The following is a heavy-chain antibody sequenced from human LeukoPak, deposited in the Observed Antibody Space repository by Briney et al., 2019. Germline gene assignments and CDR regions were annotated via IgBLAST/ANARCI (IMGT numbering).Heavy chain of an antibody. CDR2: ISAYNGNT. J-gene: IGHJ6*03. V-gene: IGHV1-18*01. CDR1: GYTFTSYG. D-gene: IGHD6-13*01. CDR3: ARGIAAAGTYNYFYYMDV. Sequence: ASVKVSCKASGYTFTSYGISWVRQAPGQGLEWMGWISAYNGNTNYAQKLQGRVTMTTDTSTSTAYMELRSLRSDDTAVYYCARGIAAAGTYNYFYYMDVWGKGTTVTVSS.